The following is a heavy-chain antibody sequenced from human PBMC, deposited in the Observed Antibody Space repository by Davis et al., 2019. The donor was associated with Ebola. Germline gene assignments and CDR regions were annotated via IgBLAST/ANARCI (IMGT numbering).Heavy chain of an antibody. Sequence: ASVTVSCKASGYTFTSYGISWVRQAPGQGLEWMGWINPTTGGTNYAQKFQGRVTMTRDTSISTGYMEVSGLTSDDTAVYFCTSNSNAFDIWGQGTMVTVSS. CDR2: INPTTGGT. CDR3: TSNSNAFDI. D-gene: IGHD4-23*01. CDR1: GYTFTSYG. J-gene: IGHJ3*02. V-gene: IGHV1-2*02.